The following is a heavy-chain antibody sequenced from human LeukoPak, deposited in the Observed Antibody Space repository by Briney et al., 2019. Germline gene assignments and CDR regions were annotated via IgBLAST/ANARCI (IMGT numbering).Heavy chain of an antibody. V-gene: IGHV4-61*02. J-gene: IGHJ3*02. CDR1: GGSISSGSYY. CDR2: IYTSGST. D-gene: IGHD3-10*01. CDR3: ARDLQRARYYGSVDDAFDI. Sequence: SETLSLTCTVSGGSISSGSYYWSWIRQPGGKGLEWIGRIYTSGSTNYNPSLKSRVTISADTSKNQFSLKLSSVTAADTAVYYCARDLQRARYYGSVDDAFDIWGQGTMVTVSS.